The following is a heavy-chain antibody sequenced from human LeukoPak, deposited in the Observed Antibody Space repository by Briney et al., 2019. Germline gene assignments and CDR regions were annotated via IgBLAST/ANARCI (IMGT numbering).Heavy chain of an antibody. CDR1: GGSFSGYY. CDR2: INHSGST. V-gene: IGHV4-34*01. Sequence: SETLSLTCAVYGGSFSGYYWSWIRQPPGKGLEWIGEINHSGSTNYNPSLKSRVTISVDTSKNQFSLKLSSVTAADTAVYCCARGLGHIVVVTAIPRSYYFDYWGQGTLVTVSS. D-gene: IGHD2-21*02. CDR3: ARGLGHIVVVTAIPRSYYFDY. J-gene: IGHJ4*02.